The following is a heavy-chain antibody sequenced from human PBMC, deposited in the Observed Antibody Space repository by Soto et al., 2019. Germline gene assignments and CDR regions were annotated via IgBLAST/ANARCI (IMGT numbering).Heavy chain of an antibody. Sequence: PSETLSLTCTVSGGSISSGGYYWSWIRQHPGKGLEWIGYIYYSGSTYYNPSLKSRVTTSVDTSKNQFSLKLSSVTAADTAVYYCARDRRPVVVTVGYYYYGMDVWGQGTTVTVSS. V-gene: IGHV4-31*03. J-gene: IGHJ6*02. D-gene: IGHD2-21*02. CDR3: ARDRRPVVVTVGYYYYGMDV. CDR1: GGSISSGGYY. CDR2: IYYSGST.